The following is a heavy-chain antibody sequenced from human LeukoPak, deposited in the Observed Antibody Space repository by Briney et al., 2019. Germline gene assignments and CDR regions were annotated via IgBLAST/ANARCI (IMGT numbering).Heavy chain of an antibody. CDR1: GGSISSYS. D-gene: IGHD3-16*01. CDR2: IYYSGST. Sequence: NSSETLSLTCTVSGGSISSYSWSWIRQPPGKGREWAGYIYYSGSTNYNPSLKSRVTISVDTSKNQFSLKLSSVTAADTAVYYCAGGVANELRTYYYYYGMDVWGQGTTVTVSS. V-gene: IGHV4-59*01. CDR3: AGGVANELRTYYYYYGMDV. J-gene: IGHJ6*02.